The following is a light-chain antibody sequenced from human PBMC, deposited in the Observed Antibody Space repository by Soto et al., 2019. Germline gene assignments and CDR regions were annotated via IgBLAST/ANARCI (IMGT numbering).Light chain of an antibody. Sequence: DIQITQSPSSLSASVGDRVTITCQASQDISNHLNWYQQKPGKAPKLLIYDASNLETGVPSRFSGSGSGTDFTVTISRLQPEDFETYSCQQYYNLPITFGQGTRLEIK. V-gene: IGKV1-33*01. CDR2: DAS. CDR3: QQYYNLPIT. CDR1: QDISNH. J-gene: IGKJ5*01.